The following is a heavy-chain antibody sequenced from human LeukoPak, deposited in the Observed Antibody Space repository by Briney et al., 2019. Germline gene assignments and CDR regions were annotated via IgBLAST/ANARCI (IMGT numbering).Heavy chain of an antibody. Sequence: GGSLRLSCAASGFTFSNFAMHWVRQAPGKGLEYVSAISSNGGSTYHANSVRARFTISRDNSKNTLYLQMGSLRAEDMAVYYCAREVPAAVAYFDYWGQGTLVTVSS. CDR2: ISSNGGST. V-gene: IGHV3-64*01. CDR1: GFTFSNFA. J-gene: IGHJ4*02. D-gene: IGHD2-2*01. CDR3: AREVPAAVAYFDY.